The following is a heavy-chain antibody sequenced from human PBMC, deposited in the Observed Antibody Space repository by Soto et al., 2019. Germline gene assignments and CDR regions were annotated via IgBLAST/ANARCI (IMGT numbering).Heavy chain of an antibody. J-gene: IGHJ5*01. CDR1: GGSISSSSYY. CDR3: ARLIGNSWLDS. Sequence: SETLSLTCTVSGGSISSSSYYWGWIRQPPGKGLEWIGSIYYSGSTYYNPSLKSRVTINPDTSNNQFSLHLNSVTPDDTAVYYCARLIGNSWLDSWGQGTLVTVSS. V-gene: IGHV4-39*01. CDR2: IYYSGST. D-gene: IGHD1-26*01.